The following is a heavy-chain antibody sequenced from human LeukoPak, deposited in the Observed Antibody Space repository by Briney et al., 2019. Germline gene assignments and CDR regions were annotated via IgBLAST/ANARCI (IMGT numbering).Heavy chain of an antibody. CDR2: IYYSGST. D-gene: IGHD2-2*01. J-gene: IGHJ4*02. Sequence: SETLSLTCTVSGGSLSSSSYYWGWIRHPPGKGLEWIGSIYYSGSTYYTPSLKSRVTVSVDTSKNQFSLKLSSVTAADTAVYYFATQPASRYWGQGTLVTVSS. CDR3: ATQPASRY. CDR1: GGSLSSSSYY. V-gene: IGHV4-39*01.